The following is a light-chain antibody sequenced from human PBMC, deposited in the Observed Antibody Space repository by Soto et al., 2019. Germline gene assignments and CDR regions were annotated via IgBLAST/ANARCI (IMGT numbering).Light chain of an antibody. CDR1: QDISNY. J-gene: IGKJ5*01. CDR3: QQYENLPT. V-gene: IGKV1-33*01. CDR2: DAS. Sequence: IQLTQSPSSLSASIGDRVTISCQASQDISNYLNWYQQKPGKAPKLLIYDASNLEAGVPSRFRGSGSGTDFTFTISRLQPEDIATYYCQQYENLPTFGQGTRLEIK.